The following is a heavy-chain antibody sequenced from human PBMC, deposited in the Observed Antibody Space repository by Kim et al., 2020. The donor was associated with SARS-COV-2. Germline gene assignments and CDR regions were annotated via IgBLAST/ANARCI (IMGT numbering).Heavy chain of an antibody. CDR3: ARSTEGRFDY. J-gene: IGHJ4*01. CDR1: GFTFSIWS. CDR2: MTSDTKTI. Sequence: GGSLRLSCEASGFTFSIWSMNWVRQAPGQGLEWVSYMTSDTKTIDYADSVRGRFTISRDNAKKLVFLQMIGLRDEDTAVYYCARSTEGRFDYWGQGNLVT. V-gene: IGHV3-48*02.